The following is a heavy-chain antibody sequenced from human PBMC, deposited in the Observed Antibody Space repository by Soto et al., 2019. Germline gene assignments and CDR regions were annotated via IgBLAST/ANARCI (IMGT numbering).Heavy chain of an antibody. D-gene: IGHD6-19*01. J-gene: IGHJ6*02. CDR2: VYHDGTN. V-gene: IGHV4-39*02. CDR3: ARDKGISVVGFFRKDPYFGLDV. Sequence: QLKESGPGQVSPSETLSLTCSVSGASIDDRGHHWSWLRRSPGRGLEWLGSVYHDGTNYYNPSLKTRASVSVATAKNQFSLKLASVTAADTAVYFCARDKGISVVGFFRKDPYFGLDVWGPGTTVTVSS. CDR1: GASIDDRGHH.